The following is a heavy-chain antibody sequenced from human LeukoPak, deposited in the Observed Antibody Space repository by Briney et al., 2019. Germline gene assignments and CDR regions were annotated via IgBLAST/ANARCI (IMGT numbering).Heavy chain of an antibody. CDR1: GGSVTGGNYY. V-gene: IGHV4-61*01. Sequence: SETLSLTCTVSGGSVTGGNYYWSWVRQPPGKGLEYLGYISLYGTTNYNPSLKSRLTISIHTSKNQFSLHLTSVAAADTAVYHCVRSVGYDYGDYRDWGQGTLVTVSS. CDR2: ISLYGTT. D-gene: IGHD4-17*01. CDR3: VRSVGYDYGDYRD. J-gene: IGHJ4*02.